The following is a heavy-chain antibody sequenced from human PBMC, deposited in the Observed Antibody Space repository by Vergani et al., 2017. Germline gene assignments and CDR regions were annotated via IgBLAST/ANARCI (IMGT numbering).Heavy chain of an antibody. V-gene: IGHV1-18*01. CDR3: ARDWGIAVAGDYYYYGMDV. CDR1: GYTFTSYG. D-gene: IGHD6-19*01. CDR2: ISAYNGNT. J-gene: IGHJ6*02. Sequence: QVQLVQSGAEVKKPGASVKVSCKASGYTFTSYGISWVRQAPGQGLEWMGWISAYNGNTNYAQKLQGRVTMTTDTSTSTAYMELRSLRSDDTAVYYCARDWGIAVAGDYYYYGMDVGGQGTTVTVSS.